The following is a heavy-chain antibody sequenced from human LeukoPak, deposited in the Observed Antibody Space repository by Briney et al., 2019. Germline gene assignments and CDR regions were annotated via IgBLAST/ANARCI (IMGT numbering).Heavy chain of an antibody. V-gene: IGHV4-39*01. CDR3: ARGRSQGFMVRGVERRFDY. J-gene: IGHJ4*02. CDR1: GGSISTSNYY. D-gene: IGHD3-10*01. CDR2: ISYSGST. Sequence: PSETLSLTCTVSGGSISTSNYYWIWIRQPPGKGLEWIGSISYSGSTFYNPSLKSRVTMSVDTSKNQFSLKLSSVTAADTAVYYCARGRSQGFMVRGVERRFDYWGQGTLVTVSS.